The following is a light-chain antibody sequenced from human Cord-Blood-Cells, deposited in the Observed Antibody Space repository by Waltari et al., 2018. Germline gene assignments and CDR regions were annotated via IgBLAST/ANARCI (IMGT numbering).Light chain of an antibody. CDR2: HAS. Sequence: EIVLTQSPATLSSSPGERAPLSCRARQSVSSYLAWYQQKPGQAPRLLIYHASNRASGIPARLSGSGSGTDFTLTIRSLEPEDFAVYYCQPRSNWPITFGQGTRLEIK. CDR3: QPRSNWPIT. CDR1: QSVSSY. J-gene: IGKJ5*01. V-gene: IGKV3-11*01.